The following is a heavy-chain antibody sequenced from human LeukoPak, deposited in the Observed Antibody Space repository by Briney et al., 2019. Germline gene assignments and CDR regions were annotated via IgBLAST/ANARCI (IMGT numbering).Heavy chain of an antibody. Sequence: PSETLSLTCTVSGNSISSGDNYWSWIRQPAGKGLEWIGYIYYSGSTNYNPSLKSRVTMSVDTSKNQFTLKLSSVTAADTAVYYCARYDFNKFFDYWGQGTLVTVSS. V-gene: IGHV4-61*10. CDR2: IYYSGST. D-gene: IGHD3-3*01. CDR3: ARYDFNKFFDY. CDR1: GNSISSGDNY. J-gene: IGHJ4*02.